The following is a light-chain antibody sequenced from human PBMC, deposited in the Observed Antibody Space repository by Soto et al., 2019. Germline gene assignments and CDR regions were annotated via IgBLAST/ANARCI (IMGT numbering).Light chain of an antibody. CDR3: ETWDSNTRV. J-gene: IGLJ7*01. CDR1: SGTSSYI. V-gene: IGLV4-60*03. CDR2: LEGSGSY. Sequence: QSVLTQSSSASASLGSSVSPPCILSSGTSSYIIAWHQQQPGKAPRYLMKLEGSGSYNKGSGVPDRFSGSSSGADRYLTISNLQSEDEADYYCETWDSNTRVFGGGTQLTVL.